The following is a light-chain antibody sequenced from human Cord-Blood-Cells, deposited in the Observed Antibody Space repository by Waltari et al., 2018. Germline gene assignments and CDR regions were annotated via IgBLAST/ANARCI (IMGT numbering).Light chain of an antibody. V-gene: IGKV3-11*01. CDR1: RSVSSY. CDR3: QQRSNWPRYT. CDR2: DAS. J-gene: IGKJ2*01. Sequence: EIVLTQSPATLSLSPGARATLSCRPGRSVSSYLAWYQQKPGQAPRLLIYDASNRATGIPARFSGSGSGTEFTPTISSLEPEDFAVYYCQQRSNWPRYTFGQGTKLEIK.